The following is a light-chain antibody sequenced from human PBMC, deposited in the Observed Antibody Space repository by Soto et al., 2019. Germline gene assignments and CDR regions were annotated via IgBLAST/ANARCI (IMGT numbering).Light chain of an antibody. CDR2: GAS. V-gene: IGKV3-20*01. CDR3: QQYGSSPRT. J-gene: IGKJ1*01. Sequence: EIVLTQSPGTLSLSPGERATLSCRASQSVSSSYLAWYQQKPGQAPRLLIYGASSRATGIPDRFSGSGSGTDFTLTISRLEPEDFEVYYCQQYGSSPRTFGQGTKVAIK. CDR1: QSVSSSY.